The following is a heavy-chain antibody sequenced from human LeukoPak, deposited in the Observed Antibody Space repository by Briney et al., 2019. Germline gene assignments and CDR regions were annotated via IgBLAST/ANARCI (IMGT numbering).Heavy chain of an antibody. D-gene: IGHD6-13*01. CDR3: ARLYASSWYNFDS. CDR2: IYYSGST. CDR1: GGSISSSSYY. Sequence: SETLSLTCTVSGGSISSSSYYWDWIRQPPGKELEWIGNIYYSGSTYYHPSLKSRVTMSVDASKNQFSLKLTSVTATDTALYYCARLYASSWYNFDSWGQGTLVTVSS. J-gene: IGHJ4*02. V-gene: IGHV4-39*01.